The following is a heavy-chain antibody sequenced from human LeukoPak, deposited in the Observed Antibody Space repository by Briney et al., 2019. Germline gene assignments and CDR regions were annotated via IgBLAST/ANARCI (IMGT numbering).Heavy chain of an antibody. CDR2: ISGSGGST. J-gene: IGHJ5*02. CDR1: GFTFSSYA. Sequence: PGGSLRLSCAASGFTFSSYAMSWVRQAPGKGLEWVSAISGSGGSTYYADSVKGRFTISRDNSKSTLYLQMNSLRAEDTAVYYCAKDFPQDCSSTSCYVAPYNWFDPWGQGTLVTVSS. V-gene: IGHV3-23*01. CDR3: AKDFPQDCSSTSCYVAPYNWFDP. D-gene: IGHD2-2*01.